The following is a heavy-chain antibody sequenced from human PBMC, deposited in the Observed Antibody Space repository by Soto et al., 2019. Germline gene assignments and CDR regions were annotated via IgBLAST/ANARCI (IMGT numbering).Heavy chain of an antibody. Sequence: PGGSLRLSCAASGFTFSSYAMHWVRQAPGKGLEWVAVISYDGSNKYYADSVKGRFTISRDKSKNTLYLQMNSLRAEDTAVYYCARAFVDTAMVTSGYYYYGMDVWGQGTTVTVSS. CDR3: ARAFVDTAMVTSGYYYYGMDV. CDR1: GFTFSSYA. V-gene: IGHV3-30-3*01. D-gene: IGHD5-18*01. CDR2: ISYDGSNK. J-gene: IGHJ6*02.